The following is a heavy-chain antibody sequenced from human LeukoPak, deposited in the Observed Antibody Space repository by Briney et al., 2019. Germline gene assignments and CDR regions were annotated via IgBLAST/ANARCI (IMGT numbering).Heavy chain of an antibody. D-gene: IGHD3-3*01. J-gene: IGHJ6*03. V-gene: IGHV1-18*01. CDR3: ARVYTIFGVAKGYYMDV. CDR2: ISAYNGNT. Sequence: GASVKASCKASGYTFTSYGISWVRQAPGQGLEWMGWISAYNGNTNYAQKLQGRITMTTDTSTSTAYMELRSLRSDDTAVYYCARVYTIFGVAKGYYMDVWGKGTTVTVSS. CDR1: GYTFTSYG.